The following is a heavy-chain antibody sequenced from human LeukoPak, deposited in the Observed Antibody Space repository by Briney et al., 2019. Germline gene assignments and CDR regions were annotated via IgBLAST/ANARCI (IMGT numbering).Heavy chain of an antibody. CDR2: IYYSGST. CDR3: ARRVGAGWFDS. CDR1: GGSMSSYY. Sequence: PSETLSLTCTVSGGSMSSYYWSWIRQPPGKGLEWIGYIYYSGSTNYNPSLKSRVTISVDTSKNQFSLKLSSVTAADTAVYYCARRVGAGWFDSWGQGTLVTVSS. D-gene: IGHD1-26*01. J-gene: IGHJ5*01. V-gene: IGHV4-59*08.